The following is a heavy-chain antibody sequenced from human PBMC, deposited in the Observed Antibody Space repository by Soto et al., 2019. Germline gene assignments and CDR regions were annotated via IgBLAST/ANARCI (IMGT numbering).Heavy chain of an antibody. D-gene: IGHD3-22*01. CDR2: ISGSGGST. Sequence: HPGGSLRLSCAASGFTFSSYAMSWVRQAPGKGLEWVSAISGSGGSTYYADSVKGRFTISRDNSKNTLYLQMNSLRAEDTAVYYCAKLFLYYDSSGDYPDYPSGLSDAFDIWGQGTMVTVSS. J-gene: IGHJ3*02. CDR1: GFTFSSYA. CDR3: AKLFLYYDSSGDYPDYPSGLSDAFDI. V-gene: IGHV3-23*01.